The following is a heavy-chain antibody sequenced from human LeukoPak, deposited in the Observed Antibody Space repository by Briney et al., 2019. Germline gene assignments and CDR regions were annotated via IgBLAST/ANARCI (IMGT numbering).Heavy chain of an antibody. CDR3: ARRAHYYDSSAEADY. D-gene: IGHD3-22*01. V-gene: IGHV4-39*01. CDR2: IYYSGST. J-gene: IGHJ4*02. Sequence: SETLSLTCTVSGGSISSSSYYWGWIRQPPGKGLGWVGSIYYSGSTYYNPSLRSRVTISVDTSKNQFSLRLSSVTAADTAVYYCARRAHYYDSSAEADYWGQGSLVTVSS. CDR1: GGSISSSSYY.